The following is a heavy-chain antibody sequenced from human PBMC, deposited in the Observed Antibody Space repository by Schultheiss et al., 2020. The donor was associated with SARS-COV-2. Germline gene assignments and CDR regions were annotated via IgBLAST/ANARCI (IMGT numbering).Heavy chain of an antibody. CDR2: ISYDGSNK. J-gene: IGHJ4*02. Sequence: GESLKISCAASGFTFSSYAMHWVRQAPGKGLEWVAVISYDGSNKYYADSVKGRFTISRDNSKNTLYLQMNSLRAEDTAVYYCAIDLYYYGSGSYYLKPWGFDYWGQGTLVTVSS. CDR3: AIDLYYYGSGSYYLKPWGFDY. D-gene: IGHD3-10*01. CDR1: GFTFSSYA. V-gene: IGHV3-30*04.